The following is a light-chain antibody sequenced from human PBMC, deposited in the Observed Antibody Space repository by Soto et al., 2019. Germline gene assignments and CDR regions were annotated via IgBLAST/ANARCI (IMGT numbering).Light chain of an antibody. CDR1: QSVRSGY. CDR2: DAT. V-gene: IGKV3-20*01. CDR3: QQYSRSGFT. Sequence: EIVLTQSPGTLSLSPGERATLSCRASQSVRSGYLTWYQQKPGQPPSLLLYDATNRATGIPDRFGGSGSGTDFTLTISRLEPEDFAVYYWQQYSRSGFTFGPGTKLEIK. J-gene: IGKJ2*01.